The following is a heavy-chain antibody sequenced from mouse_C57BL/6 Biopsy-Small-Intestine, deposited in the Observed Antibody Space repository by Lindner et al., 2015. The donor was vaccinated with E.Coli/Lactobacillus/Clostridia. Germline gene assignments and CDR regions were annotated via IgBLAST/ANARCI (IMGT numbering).Heavy chain of an antibody. CDR3: ARDYFYGSGSFAY. D-gene: IGHD1-1*01. CDR2: IYPRDGST. CDR1: GYTFTSYG. J-gene: IGHJ3*01. Sequence: VQLQESGPELVKPGASVKLSCKASGYTFTSYGINWVKQRPGQGLEWIGWIYPRDGSTEFNERFKGKATLTVDTSSSTAYMELHSLTSEDSAVYFCARDYFYGSGSFAYWGQGTLVTVSA. V-gene: IGHV1-85*01.